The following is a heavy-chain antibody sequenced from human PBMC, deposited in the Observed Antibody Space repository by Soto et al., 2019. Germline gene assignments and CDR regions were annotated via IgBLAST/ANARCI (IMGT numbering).Heavy chain of an antibody. D-gene: IGHD3-10*01. CDR3: ARVSSGSYYTGSFDS. CDR1: GGSVSSSGNY. V-gene: IGHV4-39*01. J-gene: IGHJ4*02. Sequence: PSETLSLTCTVSGGSVSSSGNYWGWIRQPPGKGLEWIGSIYYSGSTYYNPSLKSRVTTSVDTSKNQFSLKLSSVTAADTAVYYCARVSSGSYYTGSFDSWGQGTLVTVSS. CDR2: IYYSGST.